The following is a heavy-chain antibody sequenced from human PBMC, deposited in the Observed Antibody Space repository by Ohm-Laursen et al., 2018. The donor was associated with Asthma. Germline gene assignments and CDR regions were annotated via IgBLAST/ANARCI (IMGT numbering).Heavy chain of an antibody. D-gene: IGHD3-9*01. V-gene: IGHV3-30*03. CDR1: GFTFRNYD. Sequence: SLRLSCTASGFTFRNYDMHWVRQAPGKGLERVAAISYDGSYQYYADSMKGRFTISRDNSKNTLSLQMDSLRVEDTAIYYCAGAVEVTGVGGQGTLVTVSS. J-gene: IGHJ4*02. CDR3: AGAVEVTGV. CDR2: ISYDGSYQ.